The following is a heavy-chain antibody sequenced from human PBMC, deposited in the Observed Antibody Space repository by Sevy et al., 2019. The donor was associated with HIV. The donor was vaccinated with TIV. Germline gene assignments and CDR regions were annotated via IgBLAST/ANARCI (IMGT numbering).Heavy chain of an antibody. CDR3: AKGVGDSSGPGN. Sequence: GGSLRLSCAASGFTFINYDMHWVRQAPGKGLEWVAVISFDGSNTYYADSVKGRFTISRDNSKNTLYLQVNSLRVEDTAVYYCAKGVGDSSGPGNWGQGTLVTVSS. CDR2: ISFDGSNT. CDR1: GFTFINYD. V-gene: IGHV3-30*18. J-gene: IGHJ4*02. D-gene: IGHD6-25*01.